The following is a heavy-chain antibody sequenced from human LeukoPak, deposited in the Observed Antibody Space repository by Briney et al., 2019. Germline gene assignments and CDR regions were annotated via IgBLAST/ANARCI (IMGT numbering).Heavy chain of an antibody. Sequence: GGSLRLSCAASGFSFSNYGMHWVRQAPGKGLEWVAFIAHDRNNKYYADSVKGRFTISRDNSKNTLYLQMNSLRAEDTAVYYCARHHPSGGWGHIDYWGQGTLVTVSS. CDR2: IAHDRNNK. V-gene: IGHV3-30*02. CDR3: ARHHPSGGWGHIDY. CDR1: GFSFSNYG. D-gene: IGHD7-27*01. J-gene: IGHJ4*02.